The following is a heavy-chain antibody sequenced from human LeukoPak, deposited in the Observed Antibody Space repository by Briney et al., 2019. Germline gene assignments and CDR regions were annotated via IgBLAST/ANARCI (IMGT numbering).Heavy chain of an antibody. V-gene: IGHV4-30-2*01. CDR1: GGSISSGGYS. Sequence: SQTLSLTCAVSGGSISSGGYSWSWIRQPPGKGLEWIGYIYHSGNTNYSPSLKSRVTMSVDTSKNLFSLKVSSVTAADTAVYYCARGRSNYYGMDVWGQGTTVTVSS. D-gene: IGHD1-26*01. CDR3: ARGRSNYYGMDV. CDR2: IYHSGNT. J-gene: IGHJ6*02.